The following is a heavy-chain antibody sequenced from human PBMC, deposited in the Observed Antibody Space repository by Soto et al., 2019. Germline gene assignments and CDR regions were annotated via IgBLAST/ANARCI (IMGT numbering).Heavy chain of an antibody. J-gene: IGHJ5*02. V-gene: IGHV4-31*03. Sequence: TLSLTCTVSGGSISSGGYYWSWIRQHPGKGLEWIGYIYYSGSTYYNPSLKSRVTISVDTSKNQFSLKLSSVTAADTAVYYCARDTPGNWFDPWGQGTLVTVSS. CDR2: IYYSGST. CDR3: ARDTPGNWFDP. CDR1: GGSISSGGYY.